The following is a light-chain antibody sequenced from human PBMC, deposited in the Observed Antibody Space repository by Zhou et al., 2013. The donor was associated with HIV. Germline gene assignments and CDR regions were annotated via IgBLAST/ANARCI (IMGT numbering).Light chain of an antibody. Sequence: DIQMTQSPSSLSASVGDRVTVTCRASQSISNYLNWYRQKPGKAPELLIFAASRLESGVPSTFSGSGSGTDFTLTLTNIQPEDFATYYCQQVNTYPLTFGRGT. J-gene: IGKJ2*01. V-gene: IGKV1-39*01. CDR1: QSISNY. CDR2: AAS. CDR3: QQVNTYPLT.